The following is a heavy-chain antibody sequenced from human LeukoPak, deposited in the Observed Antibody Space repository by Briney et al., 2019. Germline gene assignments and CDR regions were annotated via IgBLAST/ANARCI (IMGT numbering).Heavy chain of an antibody. CDR3: AREISYCGGDCSAYYFDC. CDR2: IFTTGNT. D-gene: IGHD2-21*02. V-gene: IGHV4-61*02. Sequence: SETLSLTCPVAGGSINSGSYYWSWLRQPAGKEVEWIGRIFTTGNTNYNPSLRSRVTISVDTSKNHFSLRLSSVTAADTAVYYCAREISYCGGDCSAYYFDCWGQGTLVTVSS. J-gene: IGHJ4*02. CDR1: GGSINSGSYY.